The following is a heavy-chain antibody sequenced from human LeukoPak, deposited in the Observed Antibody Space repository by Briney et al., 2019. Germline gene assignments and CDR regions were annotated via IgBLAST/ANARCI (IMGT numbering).Heavy chain of an antibody. D-gene: IGHD6-6*01. J-gene: IGHJ4*02. CDR3: ARDSPYSSSSAPDY. CDR2: ISSSSSYI. V-gene: IGHV3-21*01. Sequence: PGGSLRLSCAASGLTFSSYSMNWVRQAPGKGLEGVSSISSSSSYIYYADSVKGRFTISRDNAKNSLYLQMNSLRAEDTAVYYCARDSPYSSSSAPDYWGQGTLVTVSS. CDR1: GLTFSSYS.